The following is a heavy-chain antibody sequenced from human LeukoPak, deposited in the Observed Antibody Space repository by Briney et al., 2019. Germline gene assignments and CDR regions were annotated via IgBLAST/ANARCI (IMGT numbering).Heavy chain of an antibody. Sequence: SGTLSLTCAVYGGSFSGYYWSWIRQPPGKGLEWIGEINHSGSTNFNPSLKSRVTISVDKSKNQFSLKLSSVTAADTAVYYCASRRGYSYGYVDRKNAFDIWGQGTMVTVSS. V-gene: IGHV4-34*01. D-gene: IGHD5-18*01. J-gene: IGHJ3*02. CDR3: ASRRGYSYGYVDRKNAFDI. CDR2: INHSGST. CDR1: GGSFSGYY.